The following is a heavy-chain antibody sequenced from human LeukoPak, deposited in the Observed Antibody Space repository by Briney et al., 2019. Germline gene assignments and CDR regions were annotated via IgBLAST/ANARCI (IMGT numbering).Heavy chain of an antibody. J-gene: IGHJ4*02. D-gene: IGHD6-13*01. CDR1: GGTISSYY. CDR3: AREAVAAAEVDY. V-gene: IGHV4-59*12. CDR2: IYYTGST. Sequence: KPSETLPLTCTVSGGTISSYYWTWIRQPPGKGLEWMGYIYYTGSTSYNPSLKSRVTISMDTSKNQFSLKLSSVTAADTAVYYCAREAVAAAEVDYWGQGTLVTVSS.